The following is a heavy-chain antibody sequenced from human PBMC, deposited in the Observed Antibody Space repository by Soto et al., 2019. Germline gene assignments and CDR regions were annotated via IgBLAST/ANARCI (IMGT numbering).Heavy chain of an antibody. D-gene: IGHD6-19*01. J-gene: IGHJ3*02. CDR2: IIPIFGTA. CDR1: GGTFSSYA. V-gene: IGHV1-69*13. Sequence: VASVKVSCKASGGTFSSYAISWVRQAPGQGLEWMGGIIPIFGTANYAQKFQGRVTITADESTSTAYMELSSLRSEDTAVYYCARYIAVAGRGAFDIWGQGTMVTVSS. CDR3: ARYIAVAGRGAFDI.